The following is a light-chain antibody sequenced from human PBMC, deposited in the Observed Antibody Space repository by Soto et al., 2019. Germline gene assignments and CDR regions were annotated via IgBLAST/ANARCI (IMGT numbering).Light chain of an antibody. CDR1: QGIAPY. J-gene: IGKJ4*01. V-gene: IGKV1-27*01. Sequence: DVQMTQSPSSLSAFVGDRVTITCRARQGIAPYLAWFQQKPGKVPKLLIYATSTLKSGVPSRFSGSGSGTDFTLTISSLQPEDVGTYYCQKYNSAPLTFGGGTKVEIK. CDR2: ATS. CDR3: QKYNSAPLT.